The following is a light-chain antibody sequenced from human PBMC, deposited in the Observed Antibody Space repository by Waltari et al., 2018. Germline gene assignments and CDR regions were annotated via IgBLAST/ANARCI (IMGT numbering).Light chain of an antibody. CDR1: QSVRNT. CDR2: GAS. Sequence: IGMTQSPATLSVSPGERAPLPCRASQSVRNTLVWYQQKPGQAPRLLIYGASTRVTGIPARFSGSGSGTEFTLTISSLQSEDFAVYYCQQYNNWPPWTFGQGTKVEIK. CDR3: QQYNNWPPWT. V-gene: IGKV3-15*01. J-gene: IGKJ1*01.